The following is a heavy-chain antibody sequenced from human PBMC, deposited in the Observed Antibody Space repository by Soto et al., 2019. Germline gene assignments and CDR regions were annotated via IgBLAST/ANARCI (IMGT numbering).Heavy chain of an antibody. J-gene: IGHJ3*01. V-gene: IGHV3-48*03. CDR1: GFTFSSSE. CDR3: ARRASR. CDR2: IHPSGQPI. D-gene: IGHD1-26*01. Sequence: GGSLRLSCAVSGFTFSSSEMYWVRQAPGKGLEWISYIHPSGQPIFYADSVKGRFTIPRDNANNSVFLQMNSLRAEDTAVYYCARRASRWGQGTMVTVSS.